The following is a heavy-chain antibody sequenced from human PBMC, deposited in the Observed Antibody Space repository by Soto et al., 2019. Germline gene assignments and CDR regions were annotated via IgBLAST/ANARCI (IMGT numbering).Heavy chain of an antibody. D-gene: IGHD3-3*01. J-gene: IGHJ4*02. V-gene: IGHV4-34*01. CDR3: VVWSGRYPYYFDY. Sequence: QVQLQQWSAGLLKPSETLSLTCAVYGGSFSGYYWSWIRQPPGKGLEWIGEINHSGSTNYNPSLKSRVTISVDTSKNQFSLKLSSVTAADTAVYYCVVWSGRYPYYFDYWGQGTLVTVSS. CDR2: INHSGST. CDR1: GGSFSGYY.